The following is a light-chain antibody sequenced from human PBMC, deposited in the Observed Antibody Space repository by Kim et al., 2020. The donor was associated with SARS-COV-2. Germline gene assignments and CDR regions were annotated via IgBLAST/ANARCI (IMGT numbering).Light chain of an antibody. Sequence: DIQMTQSPSSLSASVGDRVTITCRASQGISNDLAWYQQKPGKVPKLLIYAASALRSGVPFRFSGSGSGTDFTLTIRSLQPEDAASYYCQKYSGAPWAFGQGTKVDIK. CDR3: QKYSGAPWA. CDR1: QGISND. V-gene: IGKV1-27*01. CDR2: AAS. J-gene: IGKJ1*01.